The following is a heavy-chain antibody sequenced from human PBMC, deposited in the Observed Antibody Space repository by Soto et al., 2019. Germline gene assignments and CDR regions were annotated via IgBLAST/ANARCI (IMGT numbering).Heavy chain of an antibody. CDR2: IYYSGST. CDR3: ALQGIVLVPAAIKRSYYYGMDV. V-gene: IGHV4-39*01. CDR1: GGSISSSSYY. D-gene: IGHD2-2*01. J-gene: IGHJ6*02. Sequence: QLQLQESGPGLVKPSETLSLTCTVSGGSISSSSYYWGWIRQPPGKGLEWIGSIYYSGSTYYNPSLKSRVTISVDTSKNQFSLKLSSVTAADTAVYYCALQGIVLVPAAIKRSYYYGMDVWGQGTTVTVSS.